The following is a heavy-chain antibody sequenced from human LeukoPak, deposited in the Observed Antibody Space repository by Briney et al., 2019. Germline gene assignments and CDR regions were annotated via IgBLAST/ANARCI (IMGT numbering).Heavy chain of an antibody. J-gene: IGHJ5*02. CDR1: GYTFTSYG. CDR3: ARDRHMVRGVINWFDP. D-gene: IGHD3-10*01. V-gene: IGHV1-18*01. Sequence: GASVKVSCKASGYTFTSYGISRVRQAPGQGLEWMGWISAYNGNTNYAQKLQGRVTMTTDTSTSTAYMELRSLRSDDTAVYYCARDRHMVRGVINWFDPWGQGTLVTVSS. CDR2: ISAYNGNT.